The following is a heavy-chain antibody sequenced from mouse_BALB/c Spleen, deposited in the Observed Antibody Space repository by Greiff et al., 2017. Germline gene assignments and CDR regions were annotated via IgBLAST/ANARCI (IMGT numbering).Heavy chain of an antibody. J-gene: IGHJ4*01. Sequence: VQLQQSGPELVKPGASVRISCKASGYTFTSYYIHWVKQRPGQGLEWIGWIYPGNVNTKYNEKFKGKATLTADKSSSTAYMQLSSLTSEDSAVYFCARGRRYDGDYYAMDYWGQGTSVTVSS. CDR1: GYTFTSYY. CDR2: IYPGNVNT. V-gene: IGHV1S56*01. CDR3: ARGRRYDGDYYAMDY. D-gene: IGHD2-14*01.